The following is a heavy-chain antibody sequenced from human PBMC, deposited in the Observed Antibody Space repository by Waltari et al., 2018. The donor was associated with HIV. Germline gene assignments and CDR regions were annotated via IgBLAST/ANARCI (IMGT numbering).Heavy chain of an antibody. D-gene: IGHD1-1*01. CDR2: IKQDGSEK. CDR3: ARDNWNDGLDI. V-gene: IGHV3-7*01. CDR1: GLTFSSYW. Sequence: EVQLVESGGGLVQPGGALRLSCAASGLTFSSYWMSWVRQAPGKGLEWVANIKQDGSEKYYVDSVKGRFTIARYNAKNSLYLQMNSLRAEDTAVYYCARDNWNDGLDIWGQGTMVTVSS. J-gene: IGHJ3*02.